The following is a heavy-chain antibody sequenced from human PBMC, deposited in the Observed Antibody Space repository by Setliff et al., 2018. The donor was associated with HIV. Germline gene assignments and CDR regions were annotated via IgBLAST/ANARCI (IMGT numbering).Heavy chain of an antibody. CDR2: INPNSGGT. Sequence: GASVKVSCKSSGYTFTAYYMHWVRQAPGQGLEWMGRINPNSGGTNYAQNFQGRVTMTRDTSISTAYMELSRLRSDDTDVYFCASKLYCTNGVCLDAFDIWGQGTMVTVSS. CDR3: ASKLYCTNGVCLDAFDI. V-gene: IGHV1-2*05. D-gene: IGHD2-8*01. CDR1: GYTFTAYY. J-gene: IGHJ3*02.